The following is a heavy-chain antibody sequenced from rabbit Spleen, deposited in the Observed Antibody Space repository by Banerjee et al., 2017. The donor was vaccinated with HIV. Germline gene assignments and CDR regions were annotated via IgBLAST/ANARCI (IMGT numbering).Heavy chain of an antibody. V-gene: IGHV1S7*01. CDR3: ARDGAGGSYFAL. D-gene: IGHD8-1*01. CDR1: GFSLSSYY. Sequence: QELVESAGGLVKPGGSLTLTCTASGFSLSSYYMNWVRQAPGKGLEWIGYIDPVFGITYYANWVNGRFSISRENAQNTVFLQMTSLTAADTATYFCARDGAGGSYFALWGPGTLVTVS. J-gene: IGHJ4*01. CDR2: IDPVFGIT.